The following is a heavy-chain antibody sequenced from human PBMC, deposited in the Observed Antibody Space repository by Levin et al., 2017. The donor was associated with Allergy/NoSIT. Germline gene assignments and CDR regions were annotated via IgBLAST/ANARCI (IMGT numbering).Heavy chain of an antibody. Sequence: GGSLRLSCAASGFTFSSYAMHWVRQAPGMGLQWVAFISYDGSETSHAESVKGRFTISRDDSKNTLYLQMYSLRPEDTAAYYCAKEGPGRDFDSWGQGTLVAVSS. V-gene: IGHV3-30*18. D-gene: IGHD1-14*01. CDR2: ISYDGSET. CDR3: AKEGPGRDFDS. CDR1: GFTFSSYA. J-gene: IGHJ4*02.